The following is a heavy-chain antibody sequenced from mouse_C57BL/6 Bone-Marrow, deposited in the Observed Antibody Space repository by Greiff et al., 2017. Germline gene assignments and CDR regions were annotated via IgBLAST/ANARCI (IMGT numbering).Heavy chain of an antibody. J-gene: IGHJ2*01. Sequence: VQLQQSGAELVKPGASVAMSCTASGYTFTTYPIEWMKQNHGQSLEWIGNFHPYNDDTKYNEKFNGKATLTVEKSSSTVYLELSRLTSDDSAVYYGARGGNYGGYYFDYWGQGTTLTVSS. D-gene: IGHD2-1*01. V-gene: IGHV1-47*01. CDR3: ARGGNYGGYYFDY. CDR2: FHPYNDDT. CDR1: GYTFTTYP.